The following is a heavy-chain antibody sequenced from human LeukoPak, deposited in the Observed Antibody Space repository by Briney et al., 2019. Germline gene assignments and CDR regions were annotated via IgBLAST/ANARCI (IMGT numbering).Heavy chain of an antibody. V-gene: IGHV1-69*04. CDR2: IIPILGIA. Sequence: GASVKVSCKASGGTFSSYAISWVRQAPGQGLEWIGRIIPILGIANYAQKFQGRVTITADKSTSTAYMELSSLRSEDTAVYYCARGVAVAGTVRYYYYYYGMDVWGQGTTVTVSS. D-gene: IGHD6-19*01. CDR1: GGTFSSYA. CDR3: ARGVAVAGTVRYYYYYYGMDV. J-gene: IGHJ6*02.